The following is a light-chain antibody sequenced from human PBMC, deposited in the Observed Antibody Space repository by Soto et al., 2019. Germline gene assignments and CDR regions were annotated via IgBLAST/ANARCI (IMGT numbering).Light chain of an antibody. CDR3: QQYTSSPT. V-gene: IGKV3-20*01. J-gene: IGKJ4*01. CDR2: GAS. CDR1: QNVGSNY. Sequence: MVLTQSPGTLSLSAGERATLSWGASQNVGSNYLAWYQQRPDQAPRLLIYGASSRATGIPDRFSGTGSGTDFTLTISRLEPEDFAVDYCQQYTSSPTFGGGTKVDI.